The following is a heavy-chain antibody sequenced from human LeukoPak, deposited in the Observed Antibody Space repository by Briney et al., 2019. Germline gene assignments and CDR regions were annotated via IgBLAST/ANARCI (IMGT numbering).Heavy chain of an antibody. J-gene: IGHJ3*02. CDR2: IYPGDSDT. Sequence: GESLKISCKGSGYSFTSYWIGWMRQMPGKGLEWMGIIYPGDSDTRYSPSFQGQVTISADKSISTAYLQWSSLKASDTAMYYCARPLYYYDSSGYYESAFDIWGQGTMVTVSS. CDR1: GYSFTSYW. D-gene: IGHD3-22*01. V-gene: IGHV5-51*01. CDR3: ARPLYYYDSSGYYESAFDI.